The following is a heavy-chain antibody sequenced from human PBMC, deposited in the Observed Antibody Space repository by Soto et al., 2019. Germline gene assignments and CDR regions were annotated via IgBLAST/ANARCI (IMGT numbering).Heavy chain of an antibody. Sequence: QVHLQESGPGLVKPSGTLSLTCGVSGASVSSSHWWTWVRQPPGKGLEGIGEIYHVGFTSYNPSLKSRAIISIDQTRNQFSLTMSSVTAADTAVYYGARVRQHTSTTPAAVHYHFDSWGQGSLVTISS. CDR2: IYHVGFT. CDR1: GASVSSSHW. V-gene: IGHV4-4*02. CDR3: ARVRQHTSTTPAAVHYHFDS. D-gene: IGHD2-2*01. J-gene: IGHJ4*02.